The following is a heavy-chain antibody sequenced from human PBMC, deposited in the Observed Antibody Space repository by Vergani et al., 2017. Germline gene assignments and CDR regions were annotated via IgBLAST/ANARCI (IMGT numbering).Heavy chain of an antibody. CDR3: ARCFRDEGMIYGGTVENWFDP. J-gene: IGHJ5*02. V-gene: IGHV4-39*01. CDR1: GGSITYGAFY. CDR2: IYYSENK. D-gene: IGHD3-22*01. Sequence: QLQLQESGPGLVKPSETLSLTCTVSGGSITYGAFYWGWIRQSPGKGLDWIGSIYYSENKFYNPSLESRVTLSIDTTKNQFPLKSKSVTAADTAVYYCARCFRDEGMIYGGTVENWFDPWCQGTLVTVSS.